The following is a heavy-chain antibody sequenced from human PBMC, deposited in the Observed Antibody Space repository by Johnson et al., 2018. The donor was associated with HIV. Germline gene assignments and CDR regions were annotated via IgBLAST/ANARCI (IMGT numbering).Heavy chain of an antibody. CDR1: GFTVSSNY. V-gene: IGHV3-66*01. Sequence: MLLVESGGGVVQPGRSLRLSCAASGFTVSSNYMSWVRQAPGKGLEWVSVIYSGGSTYYADSVKGRFTISRDNSKNTLYLQMNSLRAEDTAVYYCAKEGWAAAQEGWGAFDIWGQGTMVTVSS. CDR2: IYSGGST. CDR3: AKEGWAAAQEGWGAFDI. J-gene: IGHJ3*02. D-gene: IGHD6-13*01.